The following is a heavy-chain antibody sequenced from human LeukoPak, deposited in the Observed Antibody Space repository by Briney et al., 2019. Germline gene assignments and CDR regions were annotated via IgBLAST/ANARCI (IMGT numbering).Heavy chain of an antibody. V-gene: IGHV3-21*06. CDR1: GFTFSSYW. CDR2: ISGTSAYI. Sequence: GGSLRLSCAASGFTFSSYWMNWVRQAPGKGLEWVSSISGTSAYIYYGSSVRGRFTISRDNAKNSLFLQMDSLRAEDTAIYYCARGPGYMDVWGSGTTVTVSS. CDR3: ARGPGYMDV. J-gene: IGHJ6*03.